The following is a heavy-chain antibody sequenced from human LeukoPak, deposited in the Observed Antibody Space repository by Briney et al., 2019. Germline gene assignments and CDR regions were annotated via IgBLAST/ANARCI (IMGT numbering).Heavy chain of an antibody. CDR2: IYNSGST. J-gene: IGHJ5*02. CDR1: GGSISSHY. CDR3: ARAYSSSWYFNWFDP. Sequence: SETLSLTCTVSGGSISSHYWSWIRQPPGKGLEWIGTIYNSGSTYYNASLESRVTISVDTSKNQFSLKLSSVTAADTAVYYCARAYSSSWYFNWFDPWGQGTLVTVSS. D-gene: IGHD6-13*01. V-gene: IGHV4-59*04.